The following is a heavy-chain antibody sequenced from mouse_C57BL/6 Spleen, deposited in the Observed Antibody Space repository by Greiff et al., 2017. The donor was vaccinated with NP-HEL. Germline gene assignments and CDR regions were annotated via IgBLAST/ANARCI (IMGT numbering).Heavy chain of an antibody. V-gene: IGHV1-15*01. Sequence: VQLQQSGAELVRPGASVTLSCKASGYTFTDYEMHWVKQTPVHGLEWIGALDPETGGAAYNQKFKGKAILTADKSSSTAYMELRSLTSEDSAVYYCTRYYYGRVDYWGQGTTLTVSS. CDR1: GYTFTDYE. CDR3: TRYYYGRVDY. CDR2: LDPETGGA. J-gene: IGHJ2*01. D-gene: IGHD1-1*01.